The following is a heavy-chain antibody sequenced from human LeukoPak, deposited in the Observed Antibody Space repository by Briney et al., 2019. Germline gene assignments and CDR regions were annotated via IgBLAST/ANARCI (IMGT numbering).Heavy chain of an antibody. Sequence: GGSLRLSCAASGFTFSSYAMSWVRQAPGKGLEWVSAISGSGGSTYYADSVKGRFTISRDNSKNTLYLQMNSLRAEDTAVYYCANYDFYYYYMDVRGKGTTVTVSS. CDR2: ISGSGGST. CDR3: ANYDFYYYYMDV. CDR1: GFTFSSYA. V-gene: IGHV3-23*01. J-gene: IGHJ6*03. D-gene: IGHD3-3*01.